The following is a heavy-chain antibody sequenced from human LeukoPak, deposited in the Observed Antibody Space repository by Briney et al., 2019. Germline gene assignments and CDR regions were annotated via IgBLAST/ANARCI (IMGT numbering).Heavy chain of an antibody. V-gene: IGHV1-8*01. CDR3: ARGPPNWGYDY. Sequence: ASVKVSCKASGYTFTSYDFNWVRQATGQRPEWMGWMSPNSGDTGYAQKFQDRVTMTRNTSISTTYMELSSLRSDDTAVYYCARGPPNWGYDYWGPGTLVTVSS. D-gene: IGHD7-27*01. J-gene: IGHJ4*02. CDR2: MSPNSGDT. CDR1: GYTFTSYD.